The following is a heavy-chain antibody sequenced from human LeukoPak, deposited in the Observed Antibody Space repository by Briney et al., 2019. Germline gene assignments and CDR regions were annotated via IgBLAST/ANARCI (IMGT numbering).Heavy chain of an antibody. V-gene: IGHV3-30*04. CDR3: ARVRYSYGIIDAFDI. D-gene: IGHD5-18*01. CDR2: ISSDGSNK. Sequence: PGGSLRLSCAASGFTFRSYAMHWVRQAPGKGLEWVAVISSDGSNKYYADSVKGRFTISRDNSKNSLYLQMNSLRAEDTAVYYCARVRYSYGIIDAFDIWGQGTMVTVSS. J-gene: IGHJ3*02. CDR1: GFTFRSYA.